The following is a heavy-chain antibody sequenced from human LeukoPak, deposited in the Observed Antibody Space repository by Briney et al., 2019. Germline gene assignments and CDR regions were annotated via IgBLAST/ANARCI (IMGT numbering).Heavy chain of an antibody. CDR1: GFTFSSYW. D-gene: IGHD6-13*01. J-gene: IGHJ4*02. CDR3: AKIDEAAAGYFDY. Sequence: PGGSLRLSCAASGFTFSSYWMHWVRQAPGKGLVWVSRINSDGSSTSYADSVKGRFTISRDNAKNTLYLQMNSLRAEDTAVYYCAKIDEAAAGYFDYWGQGTLVTVSS. V-gene: IGHV3-74*01. CDR2: INSDGSST.